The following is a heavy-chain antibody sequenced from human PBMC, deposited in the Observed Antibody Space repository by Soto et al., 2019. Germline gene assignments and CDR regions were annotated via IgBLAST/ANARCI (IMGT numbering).Heavy chain of an antibody. CDR3: PRDIRGYSRALDY. CDR1: GDAVGSGRYD. V-gene: IGHV4-61*01. CDR2: IYYSGAT. D-gene: IGHD5-12*01. Sequence: PXETLRVPGNVAGDAVGSGRYDWTWVRQPPGKVLEWIGNIYYSGATNYNPSLQNRVTISIDTSKNQYSLKLTSVTAADAALYYCPRDIRGYSRALDYWGQGTQVTVSS. J-gene: IGHJ4*02.